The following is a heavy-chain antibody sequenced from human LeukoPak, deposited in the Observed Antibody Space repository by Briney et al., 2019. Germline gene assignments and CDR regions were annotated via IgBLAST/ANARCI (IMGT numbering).Heavy chain of an antibody. CDR1: GYSISSGYY. J-gene: IGHJ5*02. CDR2: IYHSGST. D-gene: IGHD1-26*01. Sequence: SETLSLTCTVSGYSISSGYYWGWIRQPPGKGPEWIGSIYHSGSTYYNPSLKSRVTISVDTSKNQFSLKLSSVTAADTAVYYCARDREPPAGNWFDPWGQGTLVTVSS. V-gene: IGHV4-38-2*02. CDR3: ARDREPPAGNWFDP.